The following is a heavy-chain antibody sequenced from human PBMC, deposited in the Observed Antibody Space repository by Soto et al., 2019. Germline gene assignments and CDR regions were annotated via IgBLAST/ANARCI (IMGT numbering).Heavy chain of an antibody. CDR2: IIPIFGTA. J-gene: IGHJ6*02. CDR1: GSTFSSYA. CDR3: AREGCISTSCYARVPLTS. Sequence: VQLVQSGAEVKKPGSSVKVSCKASGSTFSSYAISWVRQAPGQGLEWMGGIIPIFGTANYAQKFQGRVTITADESTSTAYMELSSLRSEDTAVYYCAREGCISTSCYARVPLTSWGQGTTVTVSS. D-gene: IGHD2-2*01. V-gene: IGHV1-69*12.